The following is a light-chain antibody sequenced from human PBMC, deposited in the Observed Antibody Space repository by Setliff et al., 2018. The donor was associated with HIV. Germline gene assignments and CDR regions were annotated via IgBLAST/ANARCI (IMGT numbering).Light chain of an antibody. J-gene: IGLJ1*01. CDR2: GVN. V-gene: IGLV2-14*02. CDR1: SADLGTDKL. CDR3: SSYTKTASVYV. Sequence: QSALTQPASVSGTPGQSITISCTGTSADLGTDKLVSWFQVHPNKAPTLIIYGVNERPSGVSVRFSGSQSVDSASLTISGLQTEDEADYYCSSYTKTASVYVFGSGTKVTVL.